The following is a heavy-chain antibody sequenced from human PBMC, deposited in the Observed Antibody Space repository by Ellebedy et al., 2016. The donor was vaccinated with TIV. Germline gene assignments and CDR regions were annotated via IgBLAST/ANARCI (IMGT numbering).Heavy chain of an antibody. CDR2: FNLGGTT. D-gene: IGHD2-2*02. CDR1: GGSFTNYY. J-gene: IGHJ4*02. CDR3: AKWTVGYCSSASCYTGDY. V-gene: IGHV4-34*01. Sequence: MPSETLSLTCAVYGGSFTNYYWSWIRQLAGKGLEWIGEFNLGGTTNFNPSLKSRVTISVDTSKNQFSLKLTSVTAADTAVYYCAKWTVGYCSSASCYTGDYWGQGTLVTVSS.